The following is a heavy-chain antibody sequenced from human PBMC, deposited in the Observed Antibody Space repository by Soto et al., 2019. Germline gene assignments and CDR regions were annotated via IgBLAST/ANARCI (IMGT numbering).Heavy chain of an antibody. Sequence: ASVKVSCKVSGYTLTELSMHWVRQAPGKGLEWMGGFDPEDGETIYAQKFQGRVTMTEDTSTDTAYMELSSLRSEDTAVYYCATTVVVGAATAYYFDYWGQGTLVTVSS. CDR3: ATTVVVGAATAYYFDY. D-gene: IGHD2-15*01. V-gene: IGHV1-24*01. J-gene: IGHJ4*02. CDR1: GYTLTELS. CDR2: FDPEDGET.